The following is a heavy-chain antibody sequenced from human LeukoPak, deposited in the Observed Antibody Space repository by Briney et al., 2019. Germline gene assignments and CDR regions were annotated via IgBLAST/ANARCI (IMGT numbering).Heavy chain of an antibody. D-gene: IGHD5-12*01. CDR2: ISGSGGST. V-gene: IGHV3-23*01. CDR1: GFTFSSYA. CDR3: AKDVDILPLYYFEY. J-gene: IGHJ4*02. Sequence: GGSLRLSCAASGFTFSSYAMSWVRQAPGKGLEWVSAISGSGGSTYYADSVKGRFTISRDNSKNTLSLQMNSLRAEDTAVYYCAKDVDILPLYYFEYWGQGTLVTVSS.